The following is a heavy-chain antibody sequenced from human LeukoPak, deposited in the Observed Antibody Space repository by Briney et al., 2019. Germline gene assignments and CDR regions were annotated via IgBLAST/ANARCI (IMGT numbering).Heavy chain of an antibody. D-gene: IGHD3-22*01. CDR3: ARARPSSGYWDLIDY. CDR2: IYYSGST. J-gene: IGHJ4*02. CDR1: GGSIRSYY. Sequence: SETLSLTCTVSGGSIRSYYWSWIRQPPGKGLEWIGYIYYSGSTYYNPSLKSRVTISVDTSKNQFSLKLSSVTAADTAVYYCARARPSSGYWDLIDYWGQGTLVTVSS. V-gene: IGHV4-59*12.